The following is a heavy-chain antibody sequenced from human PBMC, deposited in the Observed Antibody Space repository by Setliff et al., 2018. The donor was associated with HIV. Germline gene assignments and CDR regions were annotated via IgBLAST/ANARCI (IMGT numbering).Heavy chain of an antibody. V-gene: IGHV1-2*06. CDR1: GYTFTNYY. CDR3: ARDLIRITPHGDLPF. Sequence: GASVKVSCKASGYTFTNYYIHWVRQAPGQRLEWMGQINPKSGDTDYAQKFQGRVTLTRDTSITTTYMELSSLSSDDTALYYCARDLIRITPHGDLPFWGQGTLVTVSS. J-gene: IGHJ4*02. CDR2: INPKSGDT. D-gene: IGHD2-15*01.